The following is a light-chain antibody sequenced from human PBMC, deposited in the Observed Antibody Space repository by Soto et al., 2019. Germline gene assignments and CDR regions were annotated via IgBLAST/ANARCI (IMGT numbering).Light chain of an antibody. CDR2: GAS. V-gene: IGKV3D-20*02. CDR1: QSVNSSY. Sequence: EIVLTQSPGTLSLSPGERVTLSCRASQSVNSSYLAWYQHKPGQAPRLLIYGASNRATGIPARFSGSGSGTDFTLTISSLEPEDFAVYYCQQRSNRLTFGGGTKVDI. CDR3: QQRSNRLT. J-gene: IGKJ4*01.